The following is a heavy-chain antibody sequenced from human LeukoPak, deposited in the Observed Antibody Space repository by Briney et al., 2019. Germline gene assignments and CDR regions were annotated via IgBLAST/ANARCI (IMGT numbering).Heavy chain of an antibody. D-gene: IGHD2-15*01. V-gene: IGHV1-2*02. Sequence: ASVKDSCKASGYTFTGYYMHWVRPAPGQGLEWMGCINPNSGGTNYAQKFQGRVTMTRDTSISTAYMELSRLRSDDTAVYYCARSYCSGGSCEEWFDPWGQGTLVTVSS. CDR2: INPNSGGT. CDR1: GYTFTGYY. J-gene: IGHJ5*02. CDR3: ARSYCSGGSCEEWFDP.